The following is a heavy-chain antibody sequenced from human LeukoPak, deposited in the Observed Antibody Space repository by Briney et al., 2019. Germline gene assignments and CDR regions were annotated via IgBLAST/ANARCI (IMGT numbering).Heavy chain of an antibody. CDR2: ISSSTTTI. J-gene: IGHJ4*02. CDR1: GFPFSSYA. D-gene: IGHD3-16*02. Sequence: QPGGPLRLSCAASGFPFSSYAMNWVRQAPGKGLEWVSYISSSTTTIYYADSVKGRFTISRDSAKNSLFLQMNSLRVEDTAVYYCAKIVSAWDGFDYWGQGALVTVSS. V-gene: IGHV3-48*04. CDR3: AKIVSAWDGFDY.